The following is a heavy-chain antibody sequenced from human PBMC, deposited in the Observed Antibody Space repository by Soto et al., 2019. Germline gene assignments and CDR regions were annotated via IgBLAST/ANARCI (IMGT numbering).Heavy chain of an antibody. CDR1: GDSVSSNRVT. V-gene: IGHV6-1*01. J-gene: IGHJ5*02. CDR2: TYYRSKWSN. Sequence: QSPTLSLTCVISGDSVSSNRVTWNWIRQSPSRGLEWLGRTYYRSKWSNDYAVSVKSRITINSDTSKNHFSLQLNSVTPEDTAVYYCARAVDVWFDPWGQGTLVTVSS. CDR3: ARAVDVWFDP.